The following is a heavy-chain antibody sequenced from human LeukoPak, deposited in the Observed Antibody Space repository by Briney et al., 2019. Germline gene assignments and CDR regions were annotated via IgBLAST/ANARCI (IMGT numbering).Heavy chain of an antibody. CDR2: LHFDGYS. J-gene: IGHJ6*03. CDR1: GGTIRGNSYY. V-gene: IGHV4-39*02. CDR3: ARAGLVRCRGRDDYYYYMDV. D-gene: IGHD4-17*01. Sequence: SGTLSLTYTVSGGTIRGNSYYWGWIRQPPGKGLEWIGSLHFDGYSYYNPSLKSRVTMSVDTYDIHVSLTLTSVTAADTAVYYCARAGLVRCRGRDDYYYYMDVWGKGTTVTVSS.